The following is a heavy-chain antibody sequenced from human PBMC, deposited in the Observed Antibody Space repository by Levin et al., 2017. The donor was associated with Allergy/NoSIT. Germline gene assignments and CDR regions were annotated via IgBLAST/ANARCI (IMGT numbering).Heavy chain of an antibody. D-gene: IGHD4-11*01. CDR2: LSYTGTT. J-gene: IGHJ5*02. CDR1: GGSVSNGNYY. Sequence: GSLRLSCTVSGGSVSNGNYYWNWIRQPPGKGLEWLGYLSYTGTTIYNPSLKSRVFISVDMSKKQFSLRLSSVTAADTAVYYCATTSTVTTYVSWGRGTLVTVSS. CDR3: ATTSTVTTYVS. V-gene: IGHV4-61*01.